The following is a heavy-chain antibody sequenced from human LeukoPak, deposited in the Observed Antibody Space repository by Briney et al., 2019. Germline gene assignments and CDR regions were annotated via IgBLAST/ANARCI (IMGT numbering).Heavy chain of an antibody. CDR2: IYHSGST. J-gene: IGHJ2*01. V-gene: IGHV4-30-2*01. CDR3: ARLNYGRPAPNNWYFDL. CDR1: GGSISSGGYS. Sequence: SQTLSLTCAVSGGSISSGGYSWSWIRQPPGKGLEWIGYIYHSGSTYYNPSLKSRVTISVDRSKNQFSLKLSSVTAADTAVYYCARLNYGRPAPNNWYFDLWGRGTLVTVSS. D-gene: IGHD4-17*01.